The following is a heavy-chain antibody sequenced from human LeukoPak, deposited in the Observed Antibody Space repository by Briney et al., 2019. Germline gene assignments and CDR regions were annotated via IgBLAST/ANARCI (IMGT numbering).Heavy chain of an antibody. J-gene: IGHJ3*02. CDR3: ARHLHTGTHRGYLDI. Sequence: SPSETLSLTCTVSGGSISSNAFHWGWIRQPPGKGLEWIGTIYHSGSTYYNPSLKSRVTISVDTSENQFSLKVSSVTAADTAVYYCARHLHTGTHRGYLDIWGQGTTVTVSS. D-gene: IGHD2-15*01. V-gene: IGHV4-39*01. CDR2: IYHSGST. CDR1: GGSISSNAFH.